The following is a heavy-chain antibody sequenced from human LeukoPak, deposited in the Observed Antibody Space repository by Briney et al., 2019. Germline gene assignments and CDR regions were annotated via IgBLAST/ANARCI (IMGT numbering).Heavy chain of an antibody. Sequence: PGGSLRLSCAASGLTFSNYWMNWVRQAPGKGLEWVANIKHDGSEKYYVDSVKGQFTISRDNAKNSLYLQMNSLGAEDTAVYYCARGSSSVGFGKFDYWGQGTLVTVSS. J-gene: IGHJ4*02. D-gene: IGHD3-10*01. CDR3: ARGSSSVGFGKFDY. CDR1: GLTFSNYW. V-gene: IGHV3-7*01. CDR2: IKHDGSEK.